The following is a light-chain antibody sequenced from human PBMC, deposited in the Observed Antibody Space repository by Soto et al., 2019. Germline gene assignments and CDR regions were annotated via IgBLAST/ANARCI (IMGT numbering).Light chain of an antibody. CDR3: AAWDDSLNTYV. CDR1: GFNIGTNN. J-gene: IGLJ1*01. Sequence: QSVLTQPTSASGTPGQRVTISCSGGGFNIGTNNVNWYQQLPGTAPKLLIYSNNQRPSGVPDRFSGSKSGTSASLAISGLQSEDEADYYCAAWDDSLNTYVFGIGTKVTV. V-gene: IGLV1-44*01. CDR2: SNN.